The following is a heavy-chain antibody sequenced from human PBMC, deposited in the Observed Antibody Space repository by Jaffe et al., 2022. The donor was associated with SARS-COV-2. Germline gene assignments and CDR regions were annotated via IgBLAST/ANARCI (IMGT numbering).Heavy chain of an antibody. CDR1: GFTFSSYA. V-gene: IGHV3-30-3*01. Sequence: QVQLVESGGGVVQPGRSLRLSCAASGFTFSSYAMHWVRQAPGKGLEWVAVISYDGSNKYYADSVKGRFTISRDNSKNTLYLQMNSLRAEDTAVYYCASSGYSSDNWFDPWGQGTLVTVSS. D-gene: IGHD6-25*01. CDR2: ISYDGSNK. CDR3: ASSGYSSDNWFDP. J-gene: IGHJ5*02.